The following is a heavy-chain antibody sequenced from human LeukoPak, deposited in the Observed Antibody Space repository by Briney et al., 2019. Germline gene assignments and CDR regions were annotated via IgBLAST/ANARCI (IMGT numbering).Heavy chain of an antibody. D-gene: IGHD4-17*01. CDR3: AQTTVIKYYYYGMDV. J-gene: IGHJ6*02. CDR1: GYAFTSYS. V-gene: IGHV1-18*01. Sequence: ASVKVSCKASGYAFTSYSISWVRQAPGQGLEWMGWISAYNRNTDYAQKFQGRVSVTTDTSASTAYMELSSLRSEDTAVYYCAQTTVIKYYYYGMDVWGQGTTVTVSS. CDR2: ISAYNRNT.